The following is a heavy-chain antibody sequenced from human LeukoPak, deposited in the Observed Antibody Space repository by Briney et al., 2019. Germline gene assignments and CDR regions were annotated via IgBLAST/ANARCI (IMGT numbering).Heavy chain of an antibody. CDR3: ARDIAVAGTGTFDI. J-gene: IGHJ3*02. Sequence: SETLSLTCTVSGVAISRYYCSWIRQPAGKXLEWIGRIYTSGSTNYNPSLKSRVTMSVDTSKNHLSLKLSSVTAADTAVYYCARDIAVAGTGTFDIWGQGLLVTVSS. V-gene: IGHV4-4*07. CDR2: IYTSGST. CDR1: GVAISRYY. D-gene: IGHD6-19*01.